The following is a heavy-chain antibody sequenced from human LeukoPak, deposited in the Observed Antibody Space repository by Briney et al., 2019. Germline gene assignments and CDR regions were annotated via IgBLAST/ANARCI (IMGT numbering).Heavy chain of an antibody. CDR2: LYSGRST. CDR1: GGSLSGSRFH. V-gene: IGHV4-39*07. Sequence: SETVSLTCSVSGGSLSGSRFHWGWVRQSPGKGLEWLGSLYSGRSTYQNPSLSSRVTISEDTSKNQFSLKLTSVTAADTAVYYCARGTPVAGNEYFQHWGQGSLVIVSS. CDR3: ARGTPVAGNEYFQH. J-gene: IGHJ1*01. D-gene: IGHD6-19*01.